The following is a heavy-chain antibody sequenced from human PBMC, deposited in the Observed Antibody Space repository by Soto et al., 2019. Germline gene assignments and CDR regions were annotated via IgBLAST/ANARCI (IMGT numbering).Heavy chain of an antibody. Sequence: QVQLQESGPGLVKPSETLSLTCTVSGGSVSRDNYYWSWIRQPPGKGLDWIGSIYYSGSTTYNPALKSRGTISVDTSKNQCYLKLSSVTAADTAVYDCATVRGYYYGSGGYYWGQGTLVPVSS. V-gene: IGHV4-61*01. J-gene: IGHJ4*01. CDR1: GGSVSRDNYY. D-gene: IGHD3-10*01. CDR3: ATVRGYYYGSGGYY. CDR2: IYYSGST.